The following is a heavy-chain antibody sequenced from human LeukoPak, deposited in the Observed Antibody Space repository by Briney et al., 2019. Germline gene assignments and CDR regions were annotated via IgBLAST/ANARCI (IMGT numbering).Heavy chain of an antibody. V-gene: IGHV1-2*02. CDR1: GYTFTGYY. Sequence: GALVKVSCKASGYTFTGYYMHWVRQAPGQGLEWMGWINPNSGGTNYAQKFQGRVTMTRDTSISTAYMELSRLRSDDTAVYYCAREEGILGIAAAGTSVNWFDPWGQGTLVTVSS. CDR3: AREEGILGIAAAGTSVNWFDP. D-gene: IGHD6-13*01. J-gene: IGHJ5*02. CDR2: INPNSGGT.